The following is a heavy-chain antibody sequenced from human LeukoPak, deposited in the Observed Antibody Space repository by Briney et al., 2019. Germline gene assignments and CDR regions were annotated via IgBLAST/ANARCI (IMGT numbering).Heavy chain of an antibody. V-gene: IGHV4-4*07. D-gene: IGHD3-10*01. Sequence: SETLSLTCTVSGGSISSYYWSWIRQPTGKGLEWIGRVYISGSTNYNPSLKSRVSMSLDTSKNQFSLKLSSVTAADTAVYYCARALPGYFDYWGQGTLVTVSS. CDR2: VYISGST. CDR3: ARALPGYFDY. J-gene: IGHJ4*02. CDR1: GGSISSYY.